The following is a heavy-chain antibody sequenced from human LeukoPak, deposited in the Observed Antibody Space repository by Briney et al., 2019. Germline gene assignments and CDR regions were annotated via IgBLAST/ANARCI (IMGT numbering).Heavy chain of an antibody. V-gene: IGHV3-74*01. CDR1: GFAFSGYW. Sequence: GGSLRLSCAASGFAFSGYWMHWVRQAPGKGLVWVSRINSDGSSTTYADSVQGRFTISRDNAKNTLYLQMNSLRADDTAVYYCARSVYSYYANWFDPWGQGTLVTVSS. CDR2: INSDGSST. J-gene: IGHJ5*02. D-gene: IGHD4-11*01. CDR3: ARSVYSYYANWFDP.